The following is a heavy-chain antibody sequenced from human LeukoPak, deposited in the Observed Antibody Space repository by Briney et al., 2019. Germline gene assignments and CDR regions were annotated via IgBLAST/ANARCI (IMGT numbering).Heavy chain of an antibody. CDR2: IIPIFGTA. Sequence: GASVKVSCKASGGTFSSYAISWVRQAPGQGLEWMGGIIPIFGTANYAQKFQGRVTITADKSTSTAYMELSSLRSEDTAVYYCARLPFVLRFLEWVHDYWGQGTLVTVSS. CDR3: ARLPFVLRFLEWVHDY. D-gene: IGHD3-3*01. CDR1: GGTFSSYA. J-gene: IGHJ4*02. V-gene: IGHV1-69*06.